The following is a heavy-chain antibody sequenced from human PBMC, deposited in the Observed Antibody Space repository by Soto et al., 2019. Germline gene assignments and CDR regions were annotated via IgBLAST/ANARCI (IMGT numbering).Heavy chain of an antibody. CDR1: GYTFTSYG. J-gene: IGHJ4*02. D-gene: IGHD6-19*01. CDR3: ARDIVDSSGWYDGAYYFDY. CDR2: ISAYNGNT. V-gene: IGHV1-18*01. Sequence: QGQLVQSGAEVKKPGASVKVSCKASGYTFTSYGISWVRQAPGQGLEWMGWISAYNGNTNYAQKLQGRVTMTTDTSTSTAYMELRSLRSDDTAVYYCARDIVDSSGWYDGAYYFDYWGQGTLVTVSS.